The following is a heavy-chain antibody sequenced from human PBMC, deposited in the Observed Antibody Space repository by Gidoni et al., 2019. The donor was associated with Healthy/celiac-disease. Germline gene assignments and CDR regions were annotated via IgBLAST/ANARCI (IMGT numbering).Heavy chain of an antibody. Sequence: VPLGQSGAAEKKPGDAVKGSCKASGYTLTGYYMHWVRQAPGQGLEVMGWINPNRCGTNYAQKFQGRVTMTRDTSISTAYMELSRLRSDDTAVYYCARDWYQLLIGGDYWGQGTLVTVSS. J-gene: IGHJ4*02. CDR1: GYTLTGYY. CDR2: INPNRCGT. D-gene: IGHD2-2*01. CDR3: ARDWYQLLIGGDY. V-gene: IGHV1-2*02.